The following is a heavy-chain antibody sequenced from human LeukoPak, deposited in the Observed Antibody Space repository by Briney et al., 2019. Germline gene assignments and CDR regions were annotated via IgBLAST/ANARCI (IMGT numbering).Heavy chain of an antibody. Sequence: ASVKVSCKASGYTFTSYAMNWVRQAPGQGLEWMGWINTNTGNPTYAQGFTGRFVFSLDTSVSTACLQISSLKAEDTAVYYCARDRGDIVVVPAAMPHWGQGTLVTVSS. V-gene: IGHV7-4-1*02. CDR3: ARDRGDIVVVPAAMPH. D-gene: IGHD2-2*01. J-gene: IGHJ4*02. CDR2: INTNTGNP. CDR1: GYTFTSYA.